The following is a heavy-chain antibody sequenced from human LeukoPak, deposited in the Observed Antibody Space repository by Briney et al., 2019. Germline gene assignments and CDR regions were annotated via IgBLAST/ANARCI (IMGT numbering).Heavy chain of an antibody. CDR3: ARPYGDYGVDAFDI. V-gene: IGHV4-39*01. Sequence: SETLSLTCTVSGGSISSSSHYWGWIRQPPGKGLEWIGSIYYSGSTYYNPSLKSRVTISVDTSKNQFSPKLSSVTAADTAVYYCARPYGDYGVDAFDIWGQGTMVTVSS. CDR2: IYYSGST. J-gene: IGHJ3*02. CDR1: GGSISSSSHY. D-gene: IGHD4-17*01.